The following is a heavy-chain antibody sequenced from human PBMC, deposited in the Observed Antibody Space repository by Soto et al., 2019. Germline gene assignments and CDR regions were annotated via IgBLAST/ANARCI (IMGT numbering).Heavy chain of an antibody. J-gene: IGHJ6*02. CDR3: AKDHAIFGVVIRSPYGMDG. CDR2: ISYDGSNK. CDR1: GFTFSSYG. V-gene: IGHV3-30*18. D-gene: IGHD3-3*01. Sequence: GGSLRLSCAASGFTFSSYGMHWVRQAPGKGLEWVAVISYDGSNKYYADSVKGRFTISRDNSKNTLYLQMNSLRAEDTAVYYCAKDHAIFGVVIRSPYGMDGWGQGTTVTVSS.